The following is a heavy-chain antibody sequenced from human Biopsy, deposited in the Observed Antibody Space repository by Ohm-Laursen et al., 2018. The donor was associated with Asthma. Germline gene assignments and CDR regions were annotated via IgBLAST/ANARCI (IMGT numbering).Heavy chain of an antibody. CDR3: ASDFPKDYVRYNFQF. V-gene: IGHV1-24*01. CDR2: HDREEGGT. D-gene: IGHD4-17*01. CDR1: GYSLTDLS. Sequence: ATVKISCKISGYSLTDLSMHWVRQAPGQGLEWMGGHDREEGGTVNARRFQGRVTMTEDTSTDTAYMELSSLSSDDTAVYYCASDFPKDYVRYNFQFWGQGTLVTVPS. J-gene: IGHJ4*02.